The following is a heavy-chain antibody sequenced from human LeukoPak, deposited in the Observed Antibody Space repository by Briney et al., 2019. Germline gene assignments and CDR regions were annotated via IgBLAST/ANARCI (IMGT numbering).Heavy chain of an antibody. CDR2: ASHDEVGK. CDR1: GFTFSDYA. J-gene: IGHJ4*02. D-gene: IGHD4-17*01. CDR3: AKDRGYGEHEPFES. Sequence: GGSLRLSCVGSGFTFSDYAIHWVRQAPCRGLEWVAVASHDEVGKQFADSVKGRFTLSRDNSRDSLHLQMNRLRDEDTGVYYCAKDRGYGEHEPFESWGQGSLVIVSS. V-gene: IGHV3-30*18.